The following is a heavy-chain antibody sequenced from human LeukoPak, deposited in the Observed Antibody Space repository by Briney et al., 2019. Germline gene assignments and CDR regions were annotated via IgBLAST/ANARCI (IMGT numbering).Heavy chain of an antibody. D-gene: IGHD4-11*01. CDR3: AHRNSDYRAFDI. Sequence: SGPTLVNPTQILTLTCTFSGFSLSTSGMYVGWIRQPPGKALEWLALIYWNDDKRYSPSLKSRLTITKDTSKNQVVLTMTNMDPVDTATYYCAHRNSDYRAFDIWGQGTMVTVSS. CDR1: GFSLSTSGMY. J-gene: IGHJ3*02. CDR2: IYWNDDK. V-gene: IGHV2-5*01.